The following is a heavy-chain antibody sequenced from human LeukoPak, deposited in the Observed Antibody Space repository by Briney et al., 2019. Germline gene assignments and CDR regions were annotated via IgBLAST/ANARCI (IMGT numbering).Heavy chain of an antibody. V-gene: IGHV4-4*07. J-gene: IGHJ4*02. CDR1: GGSISSYY. CDR3: ARASGYCSGASCPLYYFDY. CDR2: IYTSGST. Sequence: SETLSLTCTVSGGSISSYYWSWIRQPAGKGLEWIGHIYTSGSTNYNPSLKSRVTMSVDTSKNQFSLKLSSVTAADTAVYYCARASGYCSGASCPLYYFDYWGQGTLVTVFS. D-gene: IGHD2-15*01.